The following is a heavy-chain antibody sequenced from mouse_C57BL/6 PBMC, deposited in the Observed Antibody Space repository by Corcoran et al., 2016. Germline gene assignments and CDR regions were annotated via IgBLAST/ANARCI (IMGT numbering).Heavy chain of an antibody. CDR1: GYSITSGYY. V-gene: IGHV3-6*01. J-gene: IGHJ2*01. Sequence: DVQLQESGPGLVKPSQSLSLTCSVTGYSITSGYYWNWIRQFPGNKLEWMGYISYDGSNNYNPSLKNRISITRDTSKNQFFLKLNSVTTEDTATYYCAREGAPLDYWGQGTTLTVSS. CDR2: ISYDGSN. CDR3: AREGAPLDY.